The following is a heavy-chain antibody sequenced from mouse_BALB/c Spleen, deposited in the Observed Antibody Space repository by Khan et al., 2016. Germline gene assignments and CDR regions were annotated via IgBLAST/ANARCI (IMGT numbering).Heavy chain of an antibody. D-gene: IGHD2-14*01. CDR1: GYTFTSYV. CDR2: INPYNDGT. Sequence: EVQLQESGPELVKPGASVKMSCKASGYTFTSYVMHWVKQKPGQGLEWIGYINPYNDGTKYNEKFKGKATLTSDKSSNTAYMELSSLTSEDSAVXSCARSGGYDALAYWGQGTLVTVSA. J-gene: IGHJ3*01. V-gene: IGHV1S136*01. CDR3: ARSGGYDALAY.